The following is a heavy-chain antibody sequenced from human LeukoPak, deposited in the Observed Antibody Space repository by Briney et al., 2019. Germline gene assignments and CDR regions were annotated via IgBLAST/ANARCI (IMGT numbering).Heavy chain of an antibody. V-gene: IGHV1-18*01. CDR3: ASLYYYGSGSYMVDP. CDR1: GYTFTSYG. D-gene: IGHD3-10*01. Sequence: GASVKVSCKASGYTFTSYGISWVRQAPGQGHEWMGSISAYNGNTNYAQKLQGRVTMTTDTSTSTAYMELRSLRSDDTAVYYCASLYYYGSGSYMVDPWGQGTLVTVSS. CDR2: ISAYNGNT. J-gene: IGHJ5*02.